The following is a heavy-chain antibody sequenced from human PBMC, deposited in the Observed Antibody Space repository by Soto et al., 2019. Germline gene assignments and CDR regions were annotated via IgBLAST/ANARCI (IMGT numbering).Heavy chain of an antibody. CDR2: ISGSSSTI. Sequence: EVQLVESGGDLVQPGGSLRLSCAASGFTFSTYNMNWVRLAPGKGLEWVSYISGSSSTIYYADSVKGRFTISRDNAKNSLYLQMNRLRVDDTTVYYCARDYIWSFNWFDPWGQGPLVTVSS. CDR3: ARDYIWSFNWFDP. J-gene: IGHJ5*02. V-gene: IGHV3-48*01. D-gene: IGHD1-26*01. CDR1: GFTFSTYN.